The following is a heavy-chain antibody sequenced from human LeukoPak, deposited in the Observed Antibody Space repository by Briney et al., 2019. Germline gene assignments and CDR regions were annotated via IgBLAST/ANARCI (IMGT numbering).Heavy chain of an antibody. Sequence: ASVKVSCKASGYTFTSYDISWVRQATGQGLEWMGWMNPTSGDTEYAQKFQGRITMTMSTSISTAYMELTSLRSEDTAAYYCARGHNYYGMDVWGQGTTVTVTS. J-gene: IGHJ6*02. CDR1: GYTFTSYD. CDR2: MNPTSGDT. CDR3: ARGHNYYGMDV. V-gene: IGHV1-8*01.